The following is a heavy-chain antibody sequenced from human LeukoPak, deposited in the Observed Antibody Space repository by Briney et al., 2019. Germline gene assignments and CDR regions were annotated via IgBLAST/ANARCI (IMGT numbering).Heavy chain of an antibody. J-gene: IGHJ3*02. CDR2: IYYSGST. CDR1: GGSISSSIYY. CDR3: ARASGSYDTDDHDAFDI. D-gene: IGHD1-26*01. Sequence: SETLSLTCTVSGGSISSSIYYWGWIRQPPGKGLEWIGSIYYSGSTHYNPSLRSRVTISVDTSKNQFSLKLSSVTAADTAVYYCARASGSYDTDDHDAFDIWGQGTMVTVSS. V-gene: IGHV4-39*01.